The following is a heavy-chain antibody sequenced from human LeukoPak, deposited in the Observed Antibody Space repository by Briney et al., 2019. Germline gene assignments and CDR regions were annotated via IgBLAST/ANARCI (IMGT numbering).Heavy chain of an antibody. CDR3: ARDPPRIAAAGTKAFDI. CDR1: GFTLSSYA. J-gene: IGHJ3*02. Sequence: GGSLRLSCAASGFTLSSYAMSWVRQGPGKGLEWVSAISVSGNTYHADSVKGRFTISRDNAKNSLYLQMNSLRAEDTAVYYRARDPPRIAAAGTKAFDIWGQGTMVTVSS. V-gene: IGHV3-21*01. D-gene: IGHD6-13*01. CDR2: ISVSGNT.